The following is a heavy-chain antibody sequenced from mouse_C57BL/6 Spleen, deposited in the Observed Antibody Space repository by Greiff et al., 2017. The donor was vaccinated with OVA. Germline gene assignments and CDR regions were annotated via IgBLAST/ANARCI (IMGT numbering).Heavy chain of an antibody. D-gene: IGHD4-1*01. J-gene: IGHJ2*01. CDR3: ARSNWDWYYFDY. CDR2: INPNNGGT. Sequence: VQLQQSGPELVKPGASVKISCKASGYTFTDYYMNWVKQSHGKSLEWIGDINPNNGGTSYNQKFKGKATLTVDKSSSTAYMELRSLTSEDSAVYYCARSNWDWYYFDYWGQGTTLTVSS. V-gene: IGHV1-26*01. CDR1: GYTFTDYY.